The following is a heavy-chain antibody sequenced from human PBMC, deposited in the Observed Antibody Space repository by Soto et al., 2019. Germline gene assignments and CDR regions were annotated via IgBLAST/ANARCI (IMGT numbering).Heavy chain of an antibody. CDR3: ARRSDYVAFDY. CDR2: ISYSGYT. CDR1: GDSFSSADYK. V-gene: IGHV4-30-4*01. Sequence: QVQLQESGPGLVKPSQTLSLTCTVSGDSFSSADYKWSWIRQPPGKGLEWIGYISYSGYTYNNPSLKRRLTMSVDTSKNQFFLKWNAVNSADTAVYYCARRSDYVAFDYRGQGTLVTVS. J-gene: IGHJ4*02. D-gene: IGHD4-17*01.